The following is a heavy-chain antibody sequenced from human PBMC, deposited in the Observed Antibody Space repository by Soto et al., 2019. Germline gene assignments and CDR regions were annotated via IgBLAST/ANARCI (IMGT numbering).Heavy chain of an antibody. J-gene: IGHJ6*03. CDR2: IYPGDSDT. Sequence: PGESLKISCKGSGYSFTSYWIGWVRQMPGKGLEWMGIIYPGDSDTRYSPSFQGQVTISADKSISTAYLQWSSLKASDTAMYYCARQGYSYGFRGYYYYMDVRGKGTTVTVSS. CDR3: ARQGYSYGFRGYYYYMDV. D-gene: IGHD5-18*01. CDR1: GYSFTSYW. V-gene: IGHV5-51*01.